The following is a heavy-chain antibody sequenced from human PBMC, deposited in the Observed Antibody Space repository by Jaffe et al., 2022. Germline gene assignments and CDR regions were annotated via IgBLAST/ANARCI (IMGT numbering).Heavy chain of an antibody. D-gene: IGHD6-19*01. CDR3: AKDMSSGFNWFDP. CDR1: GFTFDDYA. J-gene: IGHJ5*02. CDR2: ISWNSGSI. Sequence: EVQLVESGGGLVQPGRSLRLSCAASGFTFDDYAMHWVRQAPGKGLEWVSGISWNSGSIGYADSVKGRFTISRDNAKNSLYLQMNSLRAEDTALYYCAKDMSSGFNWFDPWGQGTLVTVSS. V-gene: IGHV3-9*01.